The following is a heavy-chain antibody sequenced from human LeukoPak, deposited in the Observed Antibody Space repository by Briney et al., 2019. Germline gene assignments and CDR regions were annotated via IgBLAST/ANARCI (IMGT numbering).Heavy chain of an antibody. J-gene: IGHJ4*02. CDR3: ARLARSCYPNYFDY. V-gene: IGHV4-34*01. Sequence: SETLSLTCTVSGGSIHSYWSWIRQPPGKGLEWIGEINHSGSTNYNPSLKSRVTISVDTSKNQFSLKLSSVTAADTAVYYCARLARSCYPNYFDYWGQGTLVTVSS. CDR1: GGSIHSY. D-gene: IGHD2-15*01. CDR2: INHSGST.